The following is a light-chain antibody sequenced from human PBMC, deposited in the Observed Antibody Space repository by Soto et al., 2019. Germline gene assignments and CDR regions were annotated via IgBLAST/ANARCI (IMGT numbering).Light chain of an antibody. CDR3: QHYRTGLGT. Sequence: EIVMTQSPATLSVSPRERATLSCRASQSVDSKLAWYQQKPGQGPRLLIYGASSRATGIPARFSGSGSGTEFTLTISGLQSEDFAVYYCQHYRTGLGTFGRGTKVEI. CDR1: QSVDSK. CDR2: GAS. V-gene: IGKV3-15*01. J-gene: IGKJ1*01.